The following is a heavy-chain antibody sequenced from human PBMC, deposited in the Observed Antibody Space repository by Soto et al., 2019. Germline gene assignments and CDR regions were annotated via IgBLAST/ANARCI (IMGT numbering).Heavy chain of an antibody. CDR2: ISASGSYT. J-gene: IGHJ6*02. Sequence: EVILVESGGGLVKPGGSLRLSCANSGFVFSSYSMNWVRQAPGKGLEWVSYISASGSYTFHADSVKGLFTISRDNANNLLYLQMSSLRADDTAVYYCAREVIEVTNGMDVWGQGTTVTVSS. CDR3: AREVIEVTNGMDV. D-gene: IGHD2-21*01. V-gene: IGHV3-21*01. CDR1: GFVFSSYS.